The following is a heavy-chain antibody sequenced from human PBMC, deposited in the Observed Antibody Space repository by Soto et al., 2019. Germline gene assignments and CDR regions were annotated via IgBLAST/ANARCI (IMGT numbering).Heavy chain of an antibody. V-gene: IGHV3-48*01. J-gene: IGHJ4*02. CDR1: GFTFSSYS. Sequence: GGSLRLSCAASGFTFSSYSMNWVRQAPGKGLEWVSYISSSSSTTYYADSVKGRFTISRDNSKNTLYLQLNSLRAEDTAVYYCARRSSGWYFDYWGQGTLVTVSS. CDR3: ARRSSGWYFDY. CDR2: ISSSSSTT. D-gene: IGHD6-19*01.